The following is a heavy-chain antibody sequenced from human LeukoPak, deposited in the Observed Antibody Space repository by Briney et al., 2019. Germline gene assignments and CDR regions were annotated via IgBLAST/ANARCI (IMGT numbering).Heavy chain of an antibody. CDR3: ARVRSVVVPAAADY. J-gene: IGHJ4*02. Sequence: ASVKVSCKASGYTFTSYDINWVRQATGQGLEWMGWMNPNSGNTGYAQKFQGRVTMTRNTSISTAYMELSSLRSEDTAVYYCARVRSVVVPAAADYWGQGTLVTVSS. CDR2: MNPNSGNT. V-gene: IGHV1-8*01. CDR1: GYTFTSYD. D-gene: IGHD2-2*01.